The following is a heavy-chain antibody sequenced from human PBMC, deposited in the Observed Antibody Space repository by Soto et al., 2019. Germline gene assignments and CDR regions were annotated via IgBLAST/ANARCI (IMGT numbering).Heavy chain of an antibody. J-gene: IGHJ4*02. CDR1: GASMNNYY. CDR3: ARPRCSGDSCLSKGTFDY. CDR2: IYYSGST. D-gene: IGHD2-15*01. V-gene: IGHV4-59*08. Sequence: SETLSLTCTVSGASMNNYYWTWIRQPPGKGLEWIGYIYYSGSTIYNPSLESRVTISVDTSKNQFSLKLTSVTAADAALYYCARPRCSGDSCLSKGTFDYWGQGSLVTVSS.